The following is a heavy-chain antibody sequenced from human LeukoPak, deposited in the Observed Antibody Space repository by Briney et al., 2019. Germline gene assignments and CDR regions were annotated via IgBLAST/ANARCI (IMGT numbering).Heavy chain of an antibody. CDR2: INTGGFTI. J-gene: IGHJ5*02. D-gene: IGHD3-10*01. Sequence: LSGGSRRLSCAASGFTFSSYEMNWVRQAPGKGLEWVSYINTGGFTIYYADSVKGRFTISRDNAKNSLYLQMNSLRAEDTAVYYCARGASGIGGIRFDPWGQGTLVTVSS. CDR3: ARGASGIGGIRFDP. V-gene: IGHV3-48*03. CDR1: GFTFSSYE.